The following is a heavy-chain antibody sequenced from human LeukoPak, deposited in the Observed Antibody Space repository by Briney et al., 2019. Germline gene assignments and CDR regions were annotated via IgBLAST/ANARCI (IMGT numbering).Heavy chain of an antibody. CDR2: IHYTGST. J-gene: IGHJ4*02. V-gene: IGHV4-59*01. CDR3: ARLLYSSSSHFDY. Sequence: SETLSLTCTVSGGSISGFYWSWIRQPPGKGLEWIGYIHYTGSTNYNPSLKSRVTISVDSSKNHFSLRLTSVTAADTAVYYCARLLYSSSSHFDYWGQGTLVTVSS. D-gene: IGHD6-6*01. CDR1: GGSISGFY.